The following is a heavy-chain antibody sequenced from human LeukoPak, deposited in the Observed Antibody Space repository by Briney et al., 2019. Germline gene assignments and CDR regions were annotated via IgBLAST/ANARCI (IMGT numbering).Heavy chain of an antibody. V-gene: IGHV4-61*02. Sequence: PLETLSLTCTVSGGSISSGSYYWSWIRQPAGKGLEWIGRIYTSGSTNYNPSLKSRVTISVDTSKNQFSLKLSSVTAADTAVYYCASGYDSSGYCDYWGQGTLVTVSS. CDR3: ASGYDSSGYCDY. CDR2: IYTSGST. D-gene: IGHD3-22*01. CDR1: GGSISSGSYY. J-gene: IGHJ4*02.